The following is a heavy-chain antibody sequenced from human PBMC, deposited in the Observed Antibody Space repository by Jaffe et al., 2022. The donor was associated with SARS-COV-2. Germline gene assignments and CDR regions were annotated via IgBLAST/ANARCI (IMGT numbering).Heavy chain of an antibody. CDR1: GFTFGDYA. J-gene: IGHJ6*02. D-gene: IGHD6-19*01. CDR3: TRTQWLTRQSYYGLDV. CDR2: IRSKIHGGTT. V-gene: IGHV3-49*03. Sequence: EVQVVESGGGVVQPGRSLRLSCTPSGFTFGDYAMSWFRQAPGKGLEWLGFIRSKIHGGTTEYAASVEGRFTISRDDSKSVAYLQMTSLKTEDTALYYCTRTQWLTRQSYYGLDVWGQGTTVTVSS.